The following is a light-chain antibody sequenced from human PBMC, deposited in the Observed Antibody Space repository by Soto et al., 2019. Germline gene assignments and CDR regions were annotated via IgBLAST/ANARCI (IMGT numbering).Light chain of an antibody. CDR1: QVINNW. Sequence: DIQMTQSPSSVSASVGDSVTITCRASQVINNWLAWYQQKPGKAPNLLIYAASTLQSGVPSRFSGSGSGTDFTLTISSLQPEESATYYCQQANSFPFTFGPGTKVDIK. J-gene: IGKJ3*01. V-gene: IGKV1-12*02. CDR3: QQANSFPFT. CDR2: AAS.